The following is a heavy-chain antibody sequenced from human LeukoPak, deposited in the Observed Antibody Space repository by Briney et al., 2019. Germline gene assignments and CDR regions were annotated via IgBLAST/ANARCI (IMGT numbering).Heavy chain of an antibody. CDR2: IYYSGST. J-gene: IGHJ4*02. CDR1: GFTFSSYA. Sequence: LRLSCAASGFTFSSYAMSWIRQPPGKGLEWIGYIYYSGSTYYNPSLKSRVTITVDTSKNQFSLKLSSVTAADTAVYYCAREVVDTYDSSGYYYRPDYWGQGTLVAVSS. CDR3: AREVVDTYDSSGYYYRPDY. D-gene: IGHD3-22*01. V-gene: IGHV4-30-4*08.